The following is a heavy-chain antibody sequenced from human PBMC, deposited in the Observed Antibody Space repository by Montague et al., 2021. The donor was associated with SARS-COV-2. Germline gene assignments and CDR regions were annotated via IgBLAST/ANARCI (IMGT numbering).Heavy chain of an antibody. J-gene: IGHJ3*02. CDR3: ARRGLGYCSSTSCQNAFDI. Sequence: SETLSLTCTVSGGSTSSYYWSWIRQPPGKGLEWIGYIYYSGSTNYNPSLKSRVTISVDTSKNQFSLKLSSVTAADTAEYYCARRGLGYCSSTSCQNAFDIWGEGTMVTVSS. CDR2: IYYSGST. D-gene: IGHD2-2*01. V-gene: IGHV4-59*08. CDR1: GGSTSSYY.